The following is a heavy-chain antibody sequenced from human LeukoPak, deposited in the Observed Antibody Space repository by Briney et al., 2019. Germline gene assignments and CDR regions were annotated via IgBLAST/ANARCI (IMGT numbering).Heavy chain of an antibody. Sequence: GGSLRLSCAASGFTFSSYEMNWVRQAPGKGLEWVSYISSSGSTIYYADSVKGRFTISRDNAKNSLYLQMNSLRAEDTAVYYCAREGYDILTGLYYFDYWGQGTLVTVSS. CDR3: AREGYDILTGLYYFDY. D-gene: IGHD3-9*01. CDR1: GFTFSSYE. CDR2: ISSSGSTI. V-gene: IGHV3-48*03. J-gene: IGHJ4*02.